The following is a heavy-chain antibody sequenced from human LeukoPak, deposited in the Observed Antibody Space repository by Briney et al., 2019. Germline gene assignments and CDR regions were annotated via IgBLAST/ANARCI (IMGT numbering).Heavy chain of an antibody. CDR1: GFTFNNYA. Sequence: PGGSLRLSCAASGFTFNNYAMSWVRQAPGKGLERVSTISGSGGTAYYADFVKGRFTISRDNSKNTLYLQVNSLRAEDTAVYYCAKDLVTTLTGTEYFQDWGQGTLVTVSS. J-gene: IGHJ1*01. V-gene: IGHV3-23*01. CDR2: ISGSGGTA. CDR3: AKDLVTTLTGTEYFQD. D-gene: IGHD4-11*01.